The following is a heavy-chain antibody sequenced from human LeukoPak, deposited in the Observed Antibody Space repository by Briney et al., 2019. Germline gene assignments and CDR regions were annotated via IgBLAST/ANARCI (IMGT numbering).Heavy chain of an antibody. J-gene: IGHJ4*02. CDR1: GYTFTGYY. V-gene: IGHV1-2*02. D-gene: IGHD2-2*01. CDR3: ARDRCSSTSCYGQQWRYFDY. CDR2: INPNSGGT. Sequence: GASVKVSCKASGYTFTGYYMHWVRQAPGQGLEWMGWINPNSGGTNYAQKFQGRVTMTRDTSISTAYMELSRLRSDDTAVYYCARDRCSSTSCYGQQWRYFDYWGQGTLVTVSS.